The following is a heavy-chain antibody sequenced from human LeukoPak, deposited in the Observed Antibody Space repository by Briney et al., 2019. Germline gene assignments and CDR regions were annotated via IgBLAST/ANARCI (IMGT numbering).Heavy chain of an antibody. CDR3: ARVRATISAYYFDY. D-gene: IGHD5-12*01. CDR2: IYSGGST. V-gene: IGHV3-53*04. CDR1: GFTVSSNY. Sequence: GGSLRLSCAASGFTVSSNYMSWVRQAPGKGLEWVSVIYSGGSTYYADSVKGRFTISRHNSKNTLYFQMNSLRAEDTAVYYCARVRATISAYYFDYWGQGTLVTVSS. J-gene: IGHJ4*02.